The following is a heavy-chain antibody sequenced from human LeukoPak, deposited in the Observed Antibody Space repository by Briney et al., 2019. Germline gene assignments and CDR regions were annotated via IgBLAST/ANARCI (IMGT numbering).Heavy chain of an antibody. V-gene: IGHV4-30-4*01. D-gene: IGHD6-13*01. J-gene: IGHJ4*02. CDR1: GGSISSGGYY. Sequence: PSETLSLTCTVSGGSISSGGYYWSWIRQPPGKGLEWIGYIYYSGSTYYNPSLKSRVTISVDTSKNQFSLKLSSVTAADTAVYYCARELAAAGTRFDYWGQGTLVTVSS. CDR2: IYYSGST. CDR3: ARELAAAGTRFDY.